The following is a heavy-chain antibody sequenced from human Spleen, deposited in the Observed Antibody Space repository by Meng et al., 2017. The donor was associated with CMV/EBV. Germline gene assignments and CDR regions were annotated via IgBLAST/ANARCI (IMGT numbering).Heavy chain of an antibody. CDR1: GGSINSGDYY. D-gene: IGHD3-22*01. V-gene: IGHV4-31*03. Sequence: SETLSLTCTVSGGSINSGDYYWSWIRQHPGKGLEWIGNIYDRGNTYYNPSLKSRITISVDASKRQFSLTLSSVSAADTAVYYCGRGLSPLDYWGQGTLVTVSS. J-gene: IGHJ4*02. CDR2: IYDRGNT. CDR3: GRGLSPLDY.